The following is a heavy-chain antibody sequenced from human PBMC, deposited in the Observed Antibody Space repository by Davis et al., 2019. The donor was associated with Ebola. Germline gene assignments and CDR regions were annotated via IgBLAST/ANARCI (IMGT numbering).Heavy chain of an antibody. D-gene: IGHD2-2*01. CDR1: GYTFTGYY. CDR2: INPISGDT. V-gene: IGHV1-2*02. Sequence: ASVKVSCKASGYTFTGYYMHWVRQAPGQGLEWMGWINPISGDTNYAEIFQGRVTMTRDTSLSTVYMELSSLRSEDTAVYYCARDGTYCSSTSCYADAFDIWGQGTMVTVSS. J-gene: IGHJ3*02. CDR3: ARDGTYCSSTSCYADAFDI.